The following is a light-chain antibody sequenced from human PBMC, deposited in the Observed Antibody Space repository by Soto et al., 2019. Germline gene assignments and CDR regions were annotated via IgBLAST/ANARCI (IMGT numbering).Light chain of an antibody. J-gene: IGKJ4*01. CDR2: AAS. V-gene: IGKV1-39*01. CDR1: QSISSY. Sequence: IQMTQSPSSLSASVGDRVTITCRASQSISSYLNWYQQKPGKAPKLLIYAASSLQSGVPSRFSGSGSGTDFTLTISSLQPEDFATYYCQQSYSTGALTFGGGTKVEIK. CDR3: QQSYSTGALT.